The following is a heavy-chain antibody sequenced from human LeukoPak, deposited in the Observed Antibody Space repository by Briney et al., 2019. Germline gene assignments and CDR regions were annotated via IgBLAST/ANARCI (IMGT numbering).Heavy chain of an antibody. V-gene: IGHV4-30-2*01. Sequence: SESLSLTCAVSGGSISSGGYSWSWIRQPPGKGLEWIGYIYHSGSTYYNPSLKSRVTISVDRSKNQFSLKLSSVTAADTAVYYCATGRVRYFDLLLPSLAFDIWGQGTMVTVSS. CDR3: ATGRVRYFDLLLPSLAFDI. D-gene: IGHD3-9*01. CDR1: GGSISSGGYS. J-gene: IGHJ3*02. CDR2: IYHSGST.